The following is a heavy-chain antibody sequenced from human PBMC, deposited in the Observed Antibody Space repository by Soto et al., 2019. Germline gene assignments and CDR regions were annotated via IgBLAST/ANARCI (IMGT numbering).Heavy chain of an antibody. CDR1: GGSISSYY. Sequence: QVQLQESGPGLVKPSETLSLTCTVSGGSISSYYWGWIRQPPGKGLEWIGYIYYSGSTNYNPSPTSRVTISVDTSKNRFSLKLSSVTAADTAVYYCARDGYSSSWYAWGAFDSWGQGTMVTVSS. CDR3: ARDGYSSSWYAWGAFDS. D-gene: IGHD6-13*01. V-gene: IGHV4-59*01. J-gene: IGHJ3*02. CDR2: IYYSGST.